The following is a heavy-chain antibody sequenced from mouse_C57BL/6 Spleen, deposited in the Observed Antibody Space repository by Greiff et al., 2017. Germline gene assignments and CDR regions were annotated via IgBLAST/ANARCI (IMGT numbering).Heavy chain of an antibody. Sequence: EVQLQQSGPELVKPGASVKISCKASGYTFTDYYMNWVKQSHGKSLEWIGDINPNNGGTSYNQKFKGKATLTVDKSSSTAYMELRSLTSEDSAVYYCAGAGNYWGQGTTLTVSS. CDR1: GYTFTDYY. V-gene: IGHV1-26*01. CDR3: AGAGNY. J-gene: IGHJ2*01. CDR2: INPNNGGT. D-gene: IGHD3-3*01.